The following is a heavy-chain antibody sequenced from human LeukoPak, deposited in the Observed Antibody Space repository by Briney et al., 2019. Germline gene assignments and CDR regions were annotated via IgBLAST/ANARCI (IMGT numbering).Heavy chain of an antibody. D-gene: IGHD3-10*01. CDR2: IYTSGST. CDR1: GGSISSGSYY. Sequence: KTSQTLSLTCTVSGGSISSGSYYWSWIRQPAGKGLEWIGRIYTSGSTNYNPSLKSRVTISVDTSKNQSSLKLSSVTAADTAVYYCARHGQDGSGSYYKGSLEYFQHWGQGTLVTVSS. V-gene: IGHV4-61*02. CDR3: ARHGQDGSGSYYKGSLEYFQH. J-gene: IGHJ1*01.